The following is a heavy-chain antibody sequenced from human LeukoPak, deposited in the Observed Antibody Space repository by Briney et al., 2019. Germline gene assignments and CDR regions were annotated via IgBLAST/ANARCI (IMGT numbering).Heavy chain of an antibody. D-gene: IGHD1-1*01. CDR3: AVSLTTGGYYGMDV. J-gene: IGHJ6*02. CDR2: FDPEDGET. Sequence: ASVKVSCKASGGTFSSYAISWVRQAPGKGLEWMGRFDPEDGETIYARKFQGRVTMTEDTSTDTAYMELSSLRSEDTAVYFCAVSLTTGGYYGMDVWGQGTTVTVSS. V-gene: IGHV1-24*01. CDR1: GGTFSSYA.